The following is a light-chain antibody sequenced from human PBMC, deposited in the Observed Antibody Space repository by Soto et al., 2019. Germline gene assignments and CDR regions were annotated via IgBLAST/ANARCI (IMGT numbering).Light chain of an antibody. CDR3: QQNNKWPPWT. CDR2: GAS. J-gene: IGKJ1*01. Sequence: EIVMTQSPATLSVSPGERATLSCRASQSVSSNLAWYQQKPGQAPRLLIYGASTRATGIPARFSGSGSGTEFTLPISSLQSEDFAVYYCQQNNKWPPWTFGQGTKVESK. CDR1: QSVSSN. V-gene: IGKV3-15*01.